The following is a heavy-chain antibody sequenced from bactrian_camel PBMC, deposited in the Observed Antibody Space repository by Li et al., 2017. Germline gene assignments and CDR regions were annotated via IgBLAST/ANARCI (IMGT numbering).Heavy chain of an antibody. Sequence: QVQLVESGGGSVQTGGSLRLSCAASGSTHRLGIMGWFRQAPGKERLGVATIGSDGITAYVDSVKGRFTISQDDAKRTVYLQMNSLKLEDSAMYYCAFDVSFSSDRCARMESAIYNCRGQGTQVTVS. J-gene: IGHJ4*01. CDR1: GSTHRLGI. V-gene: IGHV3S53*01. CDR2: IGSDGIT. D-gene: IGHD4*01. CDR3: AFDVSFSSDRCARMESAIYNC.